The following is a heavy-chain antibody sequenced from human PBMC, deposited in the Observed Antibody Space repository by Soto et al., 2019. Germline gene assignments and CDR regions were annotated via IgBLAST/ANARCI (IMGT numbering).Heavy chain of an antibody. V-gene: IGHV6-1*01. CDR2: TYYRSRWYS. J-gene: IGHJ4*02. CDR3: ARGSYYSGWV. CDR1: GDSVSSTSTA. Sequence: SQTLSLTCAISGDSVSSTSTAWSWIRQSPSRGLECLGRTYYRSRWYSDYAVSVRSHIPMDHDTTKQQFPLQLSYVTPEDTAVYYWARGSYYSGWVWGQGNLVTVSS. D-gene: IGHD6-19*01.